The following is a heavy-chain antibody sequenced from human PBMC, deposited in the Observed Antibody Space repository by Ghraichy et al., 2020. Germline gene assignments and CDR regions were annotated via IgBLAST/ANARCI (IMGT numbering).Heavy chain of an antibody. J-gene: IGHJ4*02. D-gene: IGHD5-18*01. CDR2: IYHSGSA. CDR1: GGSIRSSHYW. V-gene: IGHV4-39*01. Sequence: SQTLSLTCTVSGGSIRSSHYWWGWIRQPPGKGLEWVGSIYHSGSADYNPSLKSRVTLSVDTSKNQFSLKLSSVTAADTAVYYCAKAHGYSYGYVDYWGQGTLVTVSS. CDR3: AKAHGYSYGYVDY.